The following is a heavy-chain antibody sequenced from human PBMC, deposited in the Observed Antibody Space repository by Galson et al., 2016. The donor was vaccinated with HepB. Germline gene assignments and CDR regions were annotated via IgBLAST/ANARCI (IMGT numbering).Heavy chain of an antibody. CDR2: IYPSGST. CDR3: ARTIVSASRGAFDI. D-gene: IGHD2-2*01. V-gene: IGHV4-4*07. CDR1: GDSISSYY. J-gene: IGHJ3*02. Sequence: SETLSLTCTVSGDSISSYYWSWIRQPAGKGLEWIGRIYPSGSTNYNPSLKSRVTMPVDTSKNQFSLKLSSVTGADTAVYYFARTIVSASRGAFDIWGQGTMVTVSS.